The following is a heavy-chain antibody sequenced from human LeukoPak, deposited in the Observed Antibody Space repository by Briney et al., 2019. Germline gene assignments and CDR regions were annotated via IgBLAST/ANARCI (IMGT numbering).Heavy chain of an antibody. Sequence: ASVKVSCKASGYTFTSYAMNWVRQAPGQGLEWMGWINTKTGNPTYAQGFTGRFVFSLDTSVSTTYLQISSLKADDTAVYYCARDQRYCGGDCYDAFGIWGQGTMVTVSS. V-gene: IGHV7-4-1*02. J-gene: IGHJ3*02. D-gene: IGHD2-21*02. CDR1: GYTFTSYA. CDR3: ARDQRYCGGDCYDAFGI. CDR2: INTKTGNP.